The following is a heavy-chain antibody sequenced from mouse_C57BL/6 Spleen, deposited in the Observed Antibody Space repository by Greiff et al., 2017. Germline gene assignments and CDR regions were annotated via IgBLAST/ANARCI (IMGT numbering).Heavy chain of an antibody. CDR1: GYTFTSYW. V-gene: IGHV1-52*01. D-gene: IGHD3-2*02. CDR3: AASSGYGYYAMDY. Sequence: QVQLQQPGAELVRPGSSVKLSCKASGYTFTSYWMHWVKQRPIQGLEWIGDIDPSDSDTHYNQKFKDKATLTVDTSSSTAYMQLSSLTSEDSAVYYCAASSGYGYYAMDYWGQGTSVTVSS. CDR2: IDPSDSDT. J-gene: IGHJ4*01.